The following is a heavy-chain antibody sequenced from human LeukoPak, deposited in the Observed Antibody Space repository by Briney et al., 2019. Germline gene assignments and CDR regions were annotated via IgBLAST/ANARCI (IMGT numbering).Heavy chain of an antibody. CDR2: ISSSSSYI. V-gene: IGHV3-21*01. J-gene: IGHJ6*03. D-gene: IGHD3-3*01. Sequence: GGSLRLSCAASGFTSSSYSMNWVRQAPGKGLEWVSSISSSSSYIYYADSVKGRFTISRDNAKNSLYLQMNSLRAEDTAVYYCARDEATIFGFPPIRYYYYYMDVWGKGTTVTVSS. CDR3: ARDEATIFGFPPIRYYYYYMDV. CDR1: GFTSSSYS.